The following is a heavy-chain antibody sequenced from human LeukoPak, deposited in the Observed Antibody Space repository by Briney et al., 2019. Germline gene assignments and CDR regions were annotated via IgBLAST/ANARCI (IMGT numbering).Heavy chain of an antibody. CDR1: GYTFTGSY. CDR3: ARVAYCTKGVCINFDL. CDR2: INPNSGGT. J-gene: IGHJ4*02. V-gene: IGHV1-2*02. D-gene: IGHD2-8*01. Sequence: ASLKVSCKASGYTFTGSYIHLMRQAPGQGLEWMGWINPNSGGTKYAQNFQGRLTVTRDTSTSTAYMELSGLRAEDTAVYYCARVAYCTKGVCINFDLWGQGTLVPVSS.